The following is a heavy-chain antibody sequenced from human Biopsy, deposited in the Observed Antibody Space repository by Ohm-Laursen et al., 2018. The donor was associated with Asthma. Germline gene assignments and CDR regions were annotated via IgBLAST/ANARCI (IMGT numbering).Heavy chain of an antibody. V-gene: IGHV1-69*13. CDR3: ARDQGDFWFFDL. Sequence: SVKVSCKASGGTFSSDAIGWVRQAPGQGLEWMGGIIPIVGTTAYAQKFQGRVTITADEATSTAYMELSSLRSEDTAVYYCARDQGDFWFFDLWGRGSLVTASS. J-gene: IGHJ2*01. D-gene: IGHD3-16*01. CDR2: IIPIVGTT. CDR1: GGTFSSDA.